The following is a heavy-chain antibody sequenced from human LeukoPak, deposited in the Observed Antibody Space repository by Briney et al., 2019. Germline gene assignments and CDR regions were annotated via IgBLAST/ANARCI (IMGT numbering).Heavy chain of an antibody. CDR2: INPSGGST. D-gene: IGHD6-19*01. CDR1: GYTFTTFG. Sequence: ASVKVSCKASGYTFTTFGLSWVRQAPGQGLEWMGIINPSGGSTSYAQKFQGRVTMTRDTSTSTVYMELSSLRSEDTAVYYCARGLSSGWYVYWGQGTLVTVSS. V-gene: IGHV1-46*01. CDR3: ARGLSSGWYVY. J-gene: IGHJ4*02.